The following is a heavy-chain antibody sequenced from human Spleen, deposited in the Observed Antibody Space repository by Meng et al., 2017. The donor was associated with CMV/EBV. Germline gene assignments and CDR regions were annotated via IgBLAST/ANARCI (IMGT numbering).Heavy chain of an antibody. J-gene: IGHJ6*02. CDR3: ARGSPLMVRLMDV. D-gene: IGHD3-10*01. CDR2: ISYDGSNK. CDR1: GFTFSSYA. V-gene: IGHV3-30-3*01. Sequence: GESLKISCAASGFTFSSYAMHWVRQAPGKGLEWVAVISYDGSNKYYADSVKGRFTISRDNSKNTLYLQMNSLRAEDTAVYYCARGSPLMVRLMDVWGQGTTVTVSS.